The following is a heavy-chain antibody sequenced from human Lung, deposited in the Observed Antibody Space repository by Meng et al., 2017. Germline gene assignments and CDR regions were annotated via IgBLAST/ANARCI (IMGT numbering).Heavy chain of an antibody. CDR1: GFTFTDHW. J-gene: IGHJ1*01. CDR3: TNDRLNH. V-gene: IGHV3-74*01. D-gene: IGHD1-1*01. Sequence: EVQLGESGVGLVPPGGSLRLSCAASGFTFTDHWMHWVRQGPGKGLVWVSRINRDGTKPTYADSVKGRFTISRDNAKNTLYPQMNNLRAEDTAFYYCTNDRLNHWGQGALVTVSS. CDR2: INRDGTKP.